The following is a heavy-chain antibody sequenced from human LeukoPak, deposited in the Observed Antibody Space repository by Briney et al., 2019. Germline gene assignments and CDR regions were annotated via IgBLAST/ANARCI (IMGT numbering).Heavy chain of an antibody. CDR1: GGSISSTRYY. CDR3: ARHGSTDYFDY. CDR2: IYYSGST. V-gene: IGHV4-39*01. D-gene: IGHD2-2*03. J-gene: IGHJ4*02. Sequence: KPSETLSLTCTVSGGSISSTRYYWGWIPPPPGKGLEWIGRIYYSGSTFYNPSLKSRVTISVDTSKNQLSLRLSSVTAADTAVYYCARHGSTDYFDYWGQGTLVTVSS.